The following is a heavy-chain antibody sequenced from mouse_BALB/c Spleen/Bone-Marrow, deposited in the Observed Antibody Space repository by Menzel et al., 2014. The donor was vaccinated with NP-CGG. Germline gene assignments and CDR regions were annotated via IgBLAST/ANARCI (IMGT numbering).Heavy chain of an antibody. CDR2: ISSGGST. CDR1: GFTFSSYA. J-gene: IGHJ4*01. CDR3: ARARFYYGKLVDY. Sequence: EVKVEESGGGLVKPGGSLKLSCAASGFTFSSYAMSWVRQTPEKRLEWVASISSGGSTYYPDSVKGRFTISRDNARNILYPQMSSLRSEDTAMYYCARARFYYGKLVDYWGQGTSVTVSS. D-gene: IGHD1-1*01. V-gene: IGHV5-6-5*01.